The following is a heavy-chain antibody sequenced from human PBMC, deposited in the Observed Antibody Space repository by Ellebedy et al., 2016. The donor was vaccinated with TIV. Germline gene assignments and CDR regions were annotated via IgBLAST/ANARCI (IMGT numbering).Heavy chain of an antibody. Sequence: SGPTLVKPTQTLTLTCTCSGFSLRPSGVGVGWIRQPPGKALEWLALIYWNDDKRYRPSLKSRLTITKDTSKNQVVLTMTNMDPVDTATYYWAHGGTASDAFDIWGQGTMVTVSS. J-gene: IGHJ3*02. CDR2: IYWNDDK. CDR1: GFSLRPSGVG. CDR3: AHGGTASDAFDI. D-gene: IGHD5-18*01. V-gene: IGHV2-5*01.